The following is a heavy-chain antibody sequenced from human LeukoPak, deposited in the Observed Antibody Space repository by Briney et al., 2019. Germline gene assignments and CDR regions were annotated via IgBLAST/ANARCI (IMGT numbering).Heavy chain of an antibody. Sequence: SETLSLTCTVSGGSIRSYYWSWIRQPPGKGLEWIAYIYSSGSTNYHPSLESRITISVDTSKNQFSLKLSSVTAADTAVYYCARSRIGGSGPPYYWGQGTLVTVSS. J-gene: IGHJ4*02. CDR1: GGSIRSYY. CDR2: IYSSGST. CDR3: ARSRIGGSGPPYY. V-gene: IGHV4-59*08. D-gene: IGHD3-10*01.